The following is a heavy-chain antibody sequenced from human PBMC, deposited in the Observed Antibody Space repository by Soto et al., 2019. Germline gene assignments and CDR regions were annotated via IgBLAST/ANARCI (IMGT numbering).Heavy chain of an antibody. D-gene: IGHD2-21*02. CDR1: GDTFTDYY. CDR3: ARGRHVVVVTAALDY. Sequence: QVQLMQSGAEVKKPGASVKVSCKASGDTFTDYYIHWVRQAPGQGLEWMGTVNPSGGHTTYAQHFLGRVSMTRATSTSTVYIELTSLTSDATAVYYCARGRHVVVVTAALDYLGQGTLVTVSS. V-gene: IGHV1-46*01. CDR2: VNPSGGHT. J-gene: IGHJ4*02.